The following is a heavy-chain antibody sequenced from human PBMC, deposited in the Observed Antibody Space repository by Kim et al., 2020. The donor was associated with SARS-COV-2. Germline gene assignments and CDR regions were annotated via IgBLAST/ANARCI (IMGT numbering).Heavy chain of an antibody. CDR2: IYYSGST. D-gene: IGHD1-1*01. Sequence: SETLSLTCTVSGGSISSSSYYWGWIRQPPGKGLEWIGSIYYSGSTYYNPSLKSRVTISVDTSKNQFSLKLSSVTAADTAVYYCARHGQRNFGFDPWGQGTLVTVSS. J-gene: IGHJ5*02. CDR1: GGSISSSSYY. CDR3: ARHGQRNFGFDP. V-gene: IGHV4-39*01.